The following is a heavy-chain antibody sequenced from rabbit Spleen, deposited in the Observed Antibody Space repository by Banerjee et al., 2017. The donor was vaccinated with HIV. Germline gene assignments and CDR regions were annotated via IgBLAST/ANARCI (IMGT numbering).Heavy chain of an antibody. Sequence: QEQLEESGGDLVKPGASLTLTCKASGFDFSSYYMCWVRQAPGKGLEWIGCIYAGSGGSTYYANWAKGRFTISKTSSTTVTLQMTSLTVADTAAYFCARGDAGRGWGVALWGQGTLVTVS. D-gene: IGHD4-1*01. V-gene: IGHV1S45*01. CDR2: IYAGSGGST. CDR3: ARGDAGRGWGVAL. J-gene: IGHJ3*01. CDR1: GFDFSSYY.